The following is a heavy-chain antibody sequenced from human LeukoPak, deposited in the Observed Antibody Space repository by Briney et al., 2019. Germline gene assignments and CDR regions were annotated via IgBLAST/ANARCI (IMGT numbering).Heavy chain of an antibody. CDR2: IYYSGST. CDR3: ARHGYCRGGSCFWDYYRERRILADS. CDR1: GGSISPFY. J-gene: IGHJ5*01. D-gene: IGHD2-15*01. Sequence: SETETLTCTVSGGSISPFYWSWTRQPPGKGLEWIAYIYYSGSTAYNPSLKSRVAIPVDTSNNQVSVTLSSVTAADTAVYYCARHGYCRGGSCFWDYYRERRILADS. V-gene: IGHV4-59*08.